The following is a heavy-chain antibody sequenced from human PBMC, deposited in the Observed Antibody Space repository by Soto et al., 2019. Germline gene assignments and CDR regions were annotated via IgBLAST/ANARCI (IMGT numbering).Heavy chain of an antibody. Sequence: GESLKISCKGSGYSFTSYWIGWVRQMPGKGLEWMGIIYPGDSDTRYSPSFQGQVTISADKSISTAYLQWSSLKASDTAMYYCARQVVVVAATINDAFDIWGQGTMVTVSS. D-gene: IGHD2-15*01. CDR1: GYSFTSYW. J-gene: IGHJ3*02. CDR2: IYPGDSDT. CDR3: ARQVVVVAATINDAFDI. V-gene: IGHV5-51*01.